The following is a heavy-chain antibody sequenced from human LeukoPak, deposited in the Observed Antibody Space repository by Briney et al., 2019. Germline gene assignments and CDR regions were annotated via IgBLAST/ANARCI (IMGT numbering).Heavy chain of an antibody. CDR3: ARDHSSSPDV. CDR1: GFTFSSYS. CDR2: ISSSSSTI. Sequence: PGGSLRLSCAASGFTFSSYSMNWVRQAPGKGLEWVSYISSSSSTIYYADFVKGRFTISRDNAKNSLYLQMNSLRDGDTAVYYCARDHSSSPDVWGQGTTVTVSS. J-gene: IGHJ6*02. V-gene: IGHV3-48*02. D-gene: IGHD6-13*01.